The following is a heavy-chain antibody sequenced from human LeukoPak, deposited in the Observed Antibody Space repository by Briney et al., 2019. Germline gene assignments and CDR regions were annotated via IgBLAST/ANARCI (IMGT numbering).Heavy chain of an antibody. J-gene: IGHJ3*02. D-gene: IGHD6-6*01. CDR3: ARAVEYSSSDAFDI. Sequence: SETLSLTCTVSGGSISSYYWSWIRQPPGKGLEWIGYIYYSGSTNYKSSLKSRVTISVDTSKNQFSLKLSSVTAADTAVYYCARAVEYSSSDAFDIWGQGTMVTVSS. CDR1: GGSISSYY. V-gene: IGHV4-59*01. CDR2: IYYSGST.